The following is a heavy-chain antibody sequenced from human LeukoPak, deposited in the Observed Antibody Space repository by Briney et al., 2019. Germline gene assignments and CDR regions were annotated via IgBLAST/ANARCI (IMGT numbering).Heavy chain of an antibody. J-gene: IGHJ5*02. Sequence: GSLRLSCTASGFTFSTYWMSWVRQAPGKGLEWVANTREDGSEKYYVDSAKGRFTISRDNAKNSLYLQMNSLRAEDTAVYYCARETVNWFDPWGQGTLVTVSS. V-gene: IGHV3-7*01. CDR3: ARETVNWFDP. CDR2: TREDGSEK. CDR1: GFTFSTYW. D-gene: IGHD4-11*01.